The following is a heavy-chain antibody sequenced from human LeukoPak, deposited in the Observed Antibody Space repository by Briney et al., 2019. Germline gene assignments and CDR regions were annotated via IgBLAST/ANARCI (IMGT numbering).Heavy chain of an antibody. J-gene: IGHJ3*02. Sequence: ASVKVSCKASGYTFTSYGISWVRQAPGQGLEWMGWISAYNGNTNYAQKLQGRVTMTTDTSTSTAYMELRSLRSEDTAVYYCARPRSHYYDSSGYYHDAFDIWGQGTMVTVSS. CDR2: ISAYNGNT. D-gene: IGHD3-22*01. V-gene: IGHV1-18*01. CDR1: GYTFTSYG. CDR3: ARPRSHYYDSSGYYHDAFDI.